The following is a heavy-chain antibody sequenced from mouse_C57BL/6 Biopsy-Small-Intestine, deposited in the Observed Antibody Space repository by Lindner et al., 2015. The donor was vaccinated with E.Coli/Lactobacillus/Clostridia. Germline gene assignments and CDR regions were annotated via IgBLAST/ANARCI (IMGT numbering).Heavy chain of an antibody. J-gene: IGHJ3*01. CDR2: INPYNDGT. Sequence: VQLQESGPELVKPGASVKMSCKTSGYTFTSYVMHWVKQKPGQGLEWIGYINPYNDGTKYNEKFKGKATLTSDKSSSTAYMELSSLTSEDSAVYYCARNYNYGDYVPFAYWGQWTLVTVSA. V-gene: IGHV1-14*01. D-gene: IGHD2-13*01. CDR3: ARNYNYGDYVPFAY. CDR1: GYTFTSYV.